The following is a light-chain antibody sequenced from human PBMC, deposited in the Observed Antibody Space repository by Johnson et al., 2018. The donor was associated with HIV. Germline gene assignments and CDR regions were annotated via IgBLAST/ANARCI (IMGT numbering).Light chain of an antibody. CDR1: SSNIESNS. V-gene: IGLV1-51*02. CDR3: GTWDNSLSAHYA. CDR2: ENN. J-gene: IGLJ1*01. Sequence: QSVLTQPPSVSAAPGQKVTISCSGSSSNIESNSVSWYQHFPGTAPKVLIYENNKRPSGIPDRFSGSKSGTSATLGITGLQTGDEADYYCGTWDNSLSAHYAFGTGTKITCL.